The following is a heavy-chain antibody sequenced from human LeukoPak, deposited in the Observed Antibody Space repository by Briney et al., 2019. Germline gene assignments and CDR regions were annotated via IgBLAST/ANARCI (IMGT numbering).Heavy chain of an antibody. Sequence: GGSLRLSCAASGFTFSSYAMHWVRQAPGKGLEWVSAISGSGGSTYYADSVKGRFTISRDNSKNTLYLQMNSLRAEDTAVYYCATNWDGQQLYYFDYWGQGTLVTVSS. CDR3: ATNWDGQQLYYFDY. CDR1: GFTFSSYA. V-gene: IGHV3-23*01. J-gene: IGHJ4*02. CDR2: ISGSGGST. D-gene: IGHD6-13*01.